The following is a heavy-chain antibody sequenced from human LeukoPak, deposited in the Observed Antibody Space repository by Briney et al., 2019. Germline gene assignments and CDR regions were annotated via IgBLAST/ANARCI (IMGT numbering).Heavy chain of an antibody. D-gene: IGHD3-3*01. Sequence: PSETLSLTCTVSGGSISSGDYYWSWIRQPPGKGLEWIGYTYYSGSTYYNPSLKSRVTISVDTSKNQFSLKLSSVTAADTAVYYCAREKRSGYGPRFDPWGQGTLVTVSS. CDR1: GGSISSGDYY. CDR3: AREKRSGYGPRFDP. CDR2: TYYSGST. V-gene: IGHV4-30-4*01. J-gene: IGHJ5*02.